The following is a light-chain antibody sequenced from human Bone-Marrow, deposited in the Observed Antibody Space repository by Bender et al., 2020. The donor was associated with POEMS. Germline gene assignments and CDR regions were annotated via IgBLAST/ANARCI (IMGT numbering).Light chain of an antibody. CDR2: EVN. CDR3: CSYAGPFTWV. J-gene: IGLJ3*02. CDR1: SSDVGSYNL. V-gene: IGLV2-23*02. Sequence: QSALTQPASVSGSPGQSITISCTGTSSDVGSYNLVSWYQQYPGKAPRLVIYEVNKWPSGVSNRFSASKSGNTASLTISGLQAEDEANYYCCSYAGPFTWVFGGGTQLTVL.